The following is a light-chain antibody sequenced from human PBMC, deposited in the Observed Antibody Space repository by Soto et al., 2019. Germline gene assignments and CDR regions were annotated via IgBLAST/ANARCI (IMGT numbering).Light chain of an antibody. CDR2: GAS. V-gene: IGKV3-15*01. CDR3: QQYNNWPLT. J-gene: IGKJ4*01. Sequence: EIVLTQSPGTLSLSPGERATLSCRASQSVSSRLAWYQQRPGQAPRLLIYGASTRATGIPARFSGSGSGTEFTLTISSLQSEDFAVYSCQQYNNWPLTFGGGTKVDIK. CDR1: QSVSSR.